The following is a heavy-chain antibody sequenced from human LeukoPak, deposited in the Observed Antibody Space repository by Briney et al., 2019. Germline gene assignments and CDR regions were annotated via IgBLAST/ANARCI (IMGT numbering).Heavy chain of an antibody. CDR2: ISYDGSKK. Sequence: PGRSLRLSCAASGFTFSSSAMQWVRQAPGKGLEWVAVISYDGSKKYYADSVKGRFIISRDDSKNTLYLQMNSLRGEDTAVYHCARSRSASTSGWYDYFDYWGRGTLVTVSS. J-gene: IGHJ4*02. V-gene: IGHV3-30*04. D-gene: IGHD6-19*01. CDR3: ARSRSASTSGWYDYFDY. CDR1: GFTFSSSA.